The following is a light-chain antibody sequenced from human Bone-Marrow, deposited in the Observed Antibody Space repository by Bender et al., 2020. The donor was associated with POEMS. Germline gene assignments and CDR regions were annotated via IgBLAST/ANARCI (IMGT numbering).Light chain of an antibody. Sequence: QSVLTQPPSVSGTPGQRVTISCTGSSSDVGGYDYVSWYQQHPGKAPKLMIYDVSNRPSGVSDRFSGSKSGNTASLTIFGLQAEDEADYYCSSYSSSSTMWLFGGGTKLTVL. CDR3: SSYSSSSTMWL. V-gene: IGLV2-14*03. CDR2: DVS. CDR1: SSDVGGYDY. J-gene: IGLJ3*02.